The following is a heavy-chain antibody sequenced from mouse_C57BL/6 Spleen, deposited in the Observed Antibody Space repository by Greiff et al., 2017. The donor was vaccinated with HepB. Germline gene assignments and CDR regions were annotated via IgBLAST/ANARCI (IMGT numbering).Heavy chain of an antibody. CDR2: IYPGSGNT. D-gene: IGHD2-10*02. CDR3: ARSPSYWYFDV. CDR1: GYSFTSYY. J-gene: IGHJ1*03. Sequence: VQLQQSGPELVKPGASVKISCKASGYSFTSYYIHWVKQRPGQGLEWIGWIYPGSGNTKYNEKFKGKATLTADTSSSTAYMQLSSLTAEGSAVYYCARSPSYWYFDVWGTGTTVTVSS. V-gene: IGHV1-66*01.